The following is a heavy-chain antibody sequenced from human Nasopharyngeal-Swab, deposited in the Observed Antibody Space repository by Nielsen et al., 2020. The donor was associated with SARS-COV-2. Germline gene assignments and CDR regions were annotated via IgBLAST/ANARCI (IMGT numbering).Heavy chain of an antibody. J-gene: IGHJ4*02. CDR2: FDPEDGET. Sequence: ASVKVSCKVSGYTLTELSMHWVRQAPGKGLEWMGGFDPEDGETIYAQKFQGRVAMTEDTSTDTAYMVLSSLRSDDTAMYYCAASRWLSAFDYWGQGTLVTVSS. V-gene: IGHV1-24*01. CDR1: GYTLTELS. D-gene: IGHD6-19*01. CDR3: AASRWLSAFDY.